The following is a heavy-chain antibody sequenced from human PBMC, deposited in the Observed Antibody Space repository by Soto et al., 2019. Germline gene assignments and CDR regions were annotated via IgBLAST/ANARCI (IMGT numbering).Heavy chain of an antibody. D-gene: IGHD4-17*01. CDR2: IYSGGST. V-gene: IGHV3-53*01. J-gene: IGHJ4*02. CDR3: AREGSDYGANSRED. Sequence: EVQLVESGGGLIQPGGSLRLSCAASGFTVSSNYMNWVRQAPGKGLEWVSVIYSGGSTYYADSVKCRFTIPRDNSNNRLYLQMNSLRAEDTAVYYCAREGSDYGANSREDWGQETLVSVSS. CDR1: GFTVSSNY.